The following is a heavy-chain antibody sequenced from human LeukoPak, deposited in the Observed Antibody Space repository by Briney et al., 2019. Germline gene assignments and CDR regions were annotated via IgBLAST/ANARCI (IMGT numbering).Heavy chain of an antibody. CDR1: GFTFRNSW. CDR2: ISADGSDT. D-gene: IGHD6-19*01. Sequence: PGGSLRLSCAASGFTFRNSWMHWLRRAPGKGLVWVSRISADGSDTIYADSAEGLFTISRDNAKNTLFLQMNSLRAEDTAVYYCTRDRGGSGPTTTDYWGQGTLVTVSS. CDR3: TRDRGGSGPTTTDY. J-gene: IGHJ4*02. V-gene: IGHV3-74*01.